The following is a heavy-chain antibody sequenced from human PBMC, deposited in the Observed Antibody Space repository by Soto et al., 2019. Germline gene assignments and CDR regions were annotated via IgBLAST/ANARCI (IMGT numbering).Heavy chain of an antibody. Sequence: SETLSLTCNVSGSISTYYLMWIRQPPGKGLEWIGYISYSGTTNYSPSLENRVTISIDASTNQLSLKLSSVTAADTAVYFCVRVAGSASWYETDSWGQGILVTVSS. CDR1: GSISTYY. CDR2: ISYSGTT. D-gene: IGHD6-13*01. CDR3: VRVAGSASWYETDS. V-gene: IGHV4-59*08. J-gene: IGHJ4*02.